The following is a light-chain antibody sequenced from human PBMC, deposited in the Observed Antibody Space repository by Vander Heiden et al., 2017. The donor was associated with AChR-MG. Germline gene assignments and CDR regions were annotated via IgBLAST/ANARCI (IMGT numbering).Light chain of an antibody. Sequence: DIQMTQSPSSLSASVGDRVTITCRASQSISRYLNWYQQKPGKAPKLLIYAASSLQGGVPSRFSGSGSGTDFILTISGLQPEDFPTYYCQQSDSTRWTFGQGTKVEIK. V-gene: IGKV1-39*01. CDR3: QQSDSTRWT. CDR1: QSISRY. CDR2: AAS. J-gene: IGKJ1*01.